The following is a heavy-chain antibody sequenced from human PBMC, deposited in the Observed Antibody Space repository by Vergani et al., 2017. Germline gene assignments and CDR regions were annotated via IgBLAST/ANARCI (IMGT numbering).Heavy chain of an antibody. CDR1: GFTFSTYA. D-gene: IGHD2/OR15-2a*01. J-gene: IGHJ6*03. V-gene: IGHV3-33*01. CDR2: IYYDGSKK. Sequence: QVQLVESGGGVVQPGRSLRLSCTSSGFTFSTYAMHWVRQAPGKGLEWVAIIYYDGSKKYYADSVKGRFTISRDNSRNTLDLLMSSLRAEDTAIYYCVGEGSYCDSTTCRNPRYVYYYHMDVWGEGTTVTVSS. CDR3: VGEGSYCDSTTCRNPRYVYYYHMDV.